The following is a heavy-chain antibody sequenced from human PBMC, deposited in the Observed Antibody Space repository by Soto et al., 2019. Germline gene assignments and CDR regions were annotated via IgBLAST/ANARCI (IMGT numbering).Heavy chain of an antibody. D-gene: IGHD3-3*01. J-gene: IGHJ6*03. CDR3: ASIGYDPYYYYYMDV. CDR1: GYTFTSYD. Sequence: SVKVSCKASGYTFTSYDINWVRQATGQGLEWMGWMDPNSGNTGYAQKFQGRVTMTRNTSISTAYMELSSLRSEDTAVYYCASIGYDPYYYYYMDVWGKGTTVTAP. V-gene: IGHV1-8*01. CDR2: MDPNSGNT.